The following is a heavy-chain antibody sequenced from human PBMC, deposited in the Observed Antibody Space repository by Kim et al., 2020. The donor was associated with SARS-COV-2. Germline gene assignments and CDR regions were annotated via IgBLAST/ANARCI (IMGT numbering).Heavy chain of an antibody. CDR3: ARDGLIAVVESFDAFDI. Sequence: GGSLRLSCAASGFTFSSYAMHWVRQAPGKGLEWVAVISYDGSNKYYADSVKGRFTISRDNSKNTLYLQMNSLRAEDTAVYYCARDGLIAVVESFDAFDIWGQGTMVTVSS. CDR1: GFTFSSYA. V-gene: IGHV3-30*04. J-gene: IGHJ3*02. D-gene: IGHD6-19*01. CDR2: ISYDGSNK.